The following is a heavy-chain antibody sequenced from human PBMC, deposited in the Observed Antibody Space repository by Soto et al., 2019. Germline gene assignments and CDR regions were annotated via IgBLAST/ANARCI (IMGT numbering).Heavy chain of an antibody. V-gene: IGHV4-30-2*01. CDR2: IYHSGST. Sequence: PSETLSLTCAVSGGSISSGGYSWSWIRQPPGKGLEWIGYIYHSGSTYYNPSLKSRVTISVDRSKNQFSLKLSSVTAADTAVYYCARGYSYGYHYYYYGMDVWGQGTTVTVSS. CDR3: ARGYSYGYHYYYYGMDV. J-gene: IGHJ6*02. CDR1: GGSISSGGYS. D-gene: IGHD5-18*01.